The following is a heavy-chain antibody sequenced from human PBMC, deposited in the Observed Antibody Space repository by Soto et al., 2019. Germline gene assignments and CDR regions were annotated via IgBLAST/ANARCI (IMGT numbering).Heavy chain of an antibody. D-gene: IGHD6-19*01. CDR3: ASLGAVAATGDY. V-gene: IGHV3-30-3*01. CDR2: ISYDGSNK. CDR1: GFTFSSYA. Sequence: QVQLVESGGGVVQPGRSLRLSCAASGFTFSSYAMHWVRQAPGKGLEWVAVISYDGSNKYYADSVKGRFTISRDNSKNTLYLQMNSLRAEDTAVYYCASLGAVAATGDYWGQGTLVTVSS. J-gene: IGHJ4*02.